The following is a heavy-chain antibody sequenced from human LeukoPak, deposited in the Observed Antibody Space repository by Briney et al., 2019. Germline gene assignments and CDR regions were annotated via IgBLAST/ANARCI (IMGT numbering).Heavy chain of an antibody. D-gene: IGHD1-26*01. J-gene: IGHJ6*03. V-gene: IGHV1-69*06. CDR1: GGSFTNYA. Sequence: SVKVSCKASGGSFTNYAISWVRQAPGHGLEWMGGVIPIFDTADYSQKFHGRATITADRSTNTPYMELSSLRSEDTAMYYCAKVWKWAGGTYYYYYMDVWGEGATVTVSS. CDR2: VIPIFDTA. CDR3: AKVWKWAGGTYYYYYMDV.